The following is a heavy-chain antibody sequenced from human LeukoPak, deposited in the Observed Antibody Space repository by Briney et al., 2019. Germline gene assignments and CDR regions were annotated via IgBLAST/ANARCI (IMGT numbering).Heavy chain of an antibody. D-gene: IGHD4/OR15-4a*01. CDR2: IYSDNT. V-gene: IGHV3-53*01. CDR1: GFTFSGYT. Sequence: GGSLRLSCAASGFTFSGYTMNWVRQAPGKGLEWVSFIYSDNTHYSDSVKGRFTISRDNSKNTLYLQMNSLRAEDTAVYYCARRAGAYSHPYDYWGQGTLVTVSS. CDR3: ARRAGAYSHPYDY. J-gene: IGHJ4*02.